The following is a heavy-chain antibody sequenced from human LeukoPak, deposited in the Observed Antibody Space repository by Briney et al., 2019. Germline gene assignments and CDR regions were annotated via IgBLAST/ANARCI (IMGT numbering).Heavy chain of an antibody. D-gene: IGHD3-10*01. CDR3: TKEGYYGSGSFPDY. CDR2: VSHDGSNK. CDR1: GFTFSSYG. Sequence: GGSLRLSCAASGFTFSSYGMHWVRQAPGKGLEWVAVVSHDGSNKYYADSVKGRFTISRDNSEKTLSLQMNSLRVEDTAVYYCTKEGYYGSGSFPDYWGQGSLVTVSA. J-gene: IGHJ4*02. V-gene: IGHV3-30*18.